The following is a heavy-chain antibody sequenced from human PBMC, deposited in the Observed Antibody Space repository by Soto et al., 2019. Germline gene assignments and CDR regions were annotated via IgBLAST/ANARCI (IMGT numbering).Heavy chain of an antibody. J-gene: IGHJ4*02. D-gene: IGHD1-26*01. CDR1: GGSISSGGYY. CDR2: IYYSGST. V-gene: IGHV4-31*03. Sequence: SETLSLTCTVSGGSISSGGYYWSWIRQHPGKGLEWIGYIYYSGSTYYNPSLKSRVTISVDTSKNQFSPKLSSVTAADTAVYYCARDSSGATVDYWGQGTLVTVSS. CDR3: ARDSSGATVDY.